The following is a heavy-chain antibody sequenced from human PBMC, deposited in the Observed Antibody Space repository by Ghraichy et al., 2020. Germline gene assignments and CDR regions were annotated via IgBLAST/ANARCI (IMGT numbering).Heavy chain of an antibody. CDR1: GYTFTTYT. CDR2: INTNTGNP. V-gene: IGHV7-4-1*02. D-gene: IGHD3-3*01. CDR3: ARDQGGYYDFWSGTYSY. J-gene: IGHJ4*02. Sequence: ASVKVSCKASGYTFTTYTMNWVRQAPGQGLEWMGWINTNTGNPTYAQGFTGRFVFSLDTSVSTAYLQITSLKAEDTAVYYCARDQGGYYDFWSGTYSYWGQGTLVTVSS.